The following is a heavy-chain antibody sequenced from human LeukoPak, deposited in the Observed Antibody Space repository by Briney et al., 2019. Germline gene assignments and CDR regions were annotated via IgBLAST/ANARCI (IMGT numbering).Heavy chain of an antibody. J-gene: IGHJ4*02. D-gene: IGHD2-2*01. CDR1: GGTFSNYA. CDR2: IIPVFGTA. Sequence: ASVKVSCKASGGTFSNYAINWVRQAPGQGLEWMGGIIPVFGTANYAQKFQGRVTITADKSTSTAYMELSSLRSEDTAVYYCAREERGNQPLDYWGQGTLVTVSS. V-gene: IGHV1-69*06. CDR3: AREERGNQPLDY.